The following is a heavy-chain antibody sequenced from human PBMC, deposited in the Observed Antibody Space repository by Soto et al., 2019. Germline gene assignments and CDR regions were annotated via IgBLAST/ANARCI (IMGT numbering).Heavy chain of an antibody. J-gene: IGHJ2*01. CDR2: IGSTSGST. Sequence: GGSMRLSCAASGITFNNFAKGRGGRAPGKGLEWVAAIGSTSGSTDYAASVEGRFTIPSDNSKNRRYLQLSRLIDEDKAVYFCAKMRVDGYFDLWGRGNLVTVS. V-gene: IGHV3-23*01. D-gene: IGHD2-21*01. CDR3: AKMRVDGYFDL. CDR1: GITFNNFA.